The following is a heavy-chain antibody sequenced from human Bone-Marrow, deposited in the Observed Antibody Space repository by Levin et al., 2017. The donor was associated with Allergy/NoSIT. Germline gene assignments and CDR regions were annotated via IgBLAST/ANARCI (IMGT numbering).Heavy chain of an antibody. CDR3: ARVSYEFGSGCLY. CDR2: ISYDGSNK. CDR1: GFTFSSYA. D-gene: IGHD3-3*01. Sequence: GGSLRLSCAASGFTFSSYAMHWVRQAPGKGLEWVAVISYDGSNKYYADSVKGRFTISRDNSKNTLYLQMNSLRAEDTAVYYCARVSYEFGSGCLYWGQGTLVTVSS. V-gene: IGHV3-30-3*01. J-gene: IGHJ4*02.